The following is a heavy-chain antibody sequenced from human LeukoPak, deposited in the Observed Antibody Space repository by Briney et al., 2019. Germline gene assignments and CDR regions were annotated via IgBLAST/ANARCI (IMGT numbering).Heavy chain of an antibody. J-gene: IGHJ6*02. V-gene: IGHV4-34*01. CDR1: GGSYSGYY. Sequence: SETLSLTCAVYGGSYSGYYWSWIRQPPGKGLEWIGEINHRGGTNYNPSLKSRVTISADTSNNQFSLKLRSVTAADTAVYYCTRAGPNYYYYGLDVWGQGTTVTVSS. CDR3: TRAGPNYYYYGLDV. CDR2: INHRGGT. D-gene: IGHD3-10*01.